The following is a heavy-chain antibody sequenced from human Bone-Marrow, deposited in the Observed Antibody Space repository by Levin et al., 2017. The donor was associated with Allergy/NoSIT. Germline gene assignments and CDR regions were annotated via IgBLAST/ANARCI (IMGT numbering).Heavy chain of an antibody. CDR2: ISYDGSNK. CDR3: AKGIAAAGTSNYYYYYMDV. D-gene: IGHD6-13*01. CDR1: GFTFSSYG. Sequence: GESLKISCAASGFTFSSYGMHWVRQAPGKGLEWVAVISYDGSNKYYADSVKGRFTISRDNSKNTLYLQMNSLRAEDTAVYYCAKGIAAAGTSNYYYYYMDVWGKGTTVTVSS. J-gene: IGHJ6*03. V-gene: IGHV3-30*18.